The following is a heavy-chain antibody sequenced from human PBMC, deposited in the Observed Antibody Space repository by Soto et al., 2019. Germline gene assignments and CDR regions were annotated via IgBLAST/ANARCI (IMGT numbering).Heavy chain of an antibody. CDR2: IIPIFGTA. J-gene: IGHJ6*02. CDR3: AMVGRFGELYPCYYYYGMDV. D-gene: IGHD3-10*01. V-gene: IGHV1-69*01. Sequence: QVQLVQSGAEVKKPGSSVKVSCKASGGTFSSYAISWVRQAPGQGLEWMGGIIPIFGTANYAQKIQGRVTITADESTSTAYMELSSLRSEDTAVYYCAMVGRFGELYPCYYYYGMDVWGQGTTVTVSS. CDR1: GGTFSSYA.